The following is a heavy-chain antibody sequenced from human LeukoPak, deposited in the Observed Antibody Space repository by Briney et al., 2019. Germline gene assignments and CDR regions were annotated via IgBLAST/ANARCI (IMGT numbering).Heavy chain of an antibody. CDR2: MNPNSGNT. V-gene: IGHV1-8*03. D-gene: IGHD6-13*01. J-gene: IGHJ3*02. CDR1: GYTFTSYD. CDR3: ATHSSSWYDHDAFDI. Sequence: ASVKVSCKASGYTFTSYDINWVRQATGQGLEWMGWMNPNSGNTNYAQKFQERVTITRDMSTSTAYMELGSLRSEDTAVYYCATHSSSWYDHDAFDIWGQGTMVTVSS.